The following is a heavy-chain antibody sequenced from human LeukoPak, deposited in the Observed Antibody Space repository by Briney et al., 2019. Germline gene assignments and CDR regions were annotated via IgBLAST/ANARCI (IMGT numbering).Heavy chain of an antibody. D-gene: IGHD2-2*01. CDR1: GYTFTSYG. J-gene: IGHJ1*01. V-gene: IGHV1-18*01. Sequence: ASVKVSCKASGYTFTSYGISWVRQAPGQGLEWMGWISAYNGNTNYAQKLQGRVTMTTDTSTSTAYMELRSLRSDDTAVYYCARDCSSTSCYRIGIQHWGQGTLVTVSS. CDR3: ARDCSSTSCYRIGIQH. CDR2: ISAYNGNT.